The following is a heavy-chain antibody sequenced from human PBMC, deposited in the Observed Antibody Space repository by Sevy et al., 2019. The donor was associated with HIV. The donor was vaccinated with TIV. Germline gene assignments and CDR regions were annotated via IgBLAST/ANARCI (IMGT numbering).Heavy chain of an antibody. D-gene: IGHD3-10*01. CDR1: GFTFSSYA. CDR2: ISGSGGST. Sequence: GGSLRLSCAASGFTFSSYAMGWVRQAPGKGLEWVSAISGSGGSTYYADSVKGRFTISRDNSKNTLYLQMNSLRAEDTAVYYCAKGQITMVRGGYFDYWGQGTLVTVSS. V-gene: IGHV3-23*01. J-gene: IGHJ4*02. CDR3: AKGQITMVRGGYFDY.